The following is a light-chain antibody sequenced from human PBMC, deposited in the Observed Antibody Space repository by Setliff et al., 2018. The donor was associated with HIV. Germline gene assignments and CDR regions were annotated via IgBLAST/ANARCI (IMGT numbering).Light chain of an antibody. CDR1: DSNIGAGYD. J-gene: IGLJ1*01. V-gene: IGLV1-40*01. CDR2: GYT. Sequence: QSVLKQPPSVSGAPGQRVTVSCIGSDSNIGAGYDVHWYQQLPGTAPKLLIYGYTNRASGVPDRFSGSRSGASASLAITGLQAEDEADYYCQSYDSSLSGFYVFGTGTKVTVL. CDR3: QSYDSSLSGFYV.